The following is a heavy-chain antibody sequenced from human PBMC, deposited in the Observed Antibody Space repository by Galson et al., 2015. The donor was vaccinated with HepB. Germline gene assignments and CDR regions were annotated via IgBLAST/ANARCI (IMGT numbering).Heavy chain of an antibody. Sequence: SLRLSCAASGFTFSSYSMNWVRQAPGKGLEWVSSISSSSSYIYYADSVKGRFTISRDNAKNSLYLQMNSLRAEDTAVYYCARGNSDYYYYYMDVWGKGTTVTVSS. V-gene: IGHV3-21*01. J-gene: IGHJ6*03. CDR1: GFTFSSYS. CDR2: ISSSSSYI. CDR3: ARGNSDYYYYYMDV. D-gene: IGHD2-21*01.